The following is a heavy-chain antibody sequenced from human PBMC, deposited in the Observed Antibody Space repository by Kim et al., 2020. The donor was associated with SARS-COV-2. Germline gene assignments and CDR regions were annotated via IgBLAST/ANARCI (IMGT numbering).Heavy chain of an antibody. CDR1: GGSFSGYY. V-gene: IGHV4-34*01. Sequence: SETLSLTCAVYGGSFSGYYWSWIRQPPGKGLEWIGEINHSGSTNYNPSLKSRVTISVDTSKNQFSLKLSSVTAADTAVYYCARARRGFKSYYYYGMDVWGQGTTVTVSS. D-gene: IGHD2-15*01. J-gene: IGHJ6*02. CDR2: INHSGST. CDR3: ARARRGFKSYYYYGMDV.